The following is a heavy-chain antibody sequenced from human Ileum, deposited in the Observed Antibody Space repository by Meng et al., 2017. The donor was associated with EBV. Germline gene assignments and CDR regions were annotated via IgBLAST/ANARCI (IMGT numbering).Heavy chain of an antibody. D-gene: IGHD1-26*01. V-gene: IGHV3-30-3*01. CDR1: GFSFSAYT. Sequence: VQTVEAGGGVVQPGTSLRLSCEASGFSFSAYTMVWVSQAPGKGLEWVALISYNGNNKYYADSVKGRFTISKDNPKNTLFLQVDSLRTEDTAVYYCAKGFSGTYYVLESWGQGTLVTVSS. CDR3: AKGFSGTYYVLES. CDR2: ISYNGNNK. J-gene: IGHJ4*02.